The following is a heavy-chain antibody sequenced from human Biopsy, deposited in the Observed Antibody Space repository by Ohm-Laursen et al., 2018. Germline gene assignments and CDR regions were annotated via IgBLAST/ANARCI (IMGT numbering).Heavy chain of an antibody. J-gene: IGHJ4*02. Sequence: SLRLSCAASGFSFSIYSMNWVRQAPGKGLEWVSSITGGGNYINYADSVRGRFTISRDNSKNSVYLVMSSLRAKDTAVYFCATAAYAPPYFDLWGRGTVVTVSS. CDR1: GFSFSIYS. V-gene: IGHV3-21*06. CDR3: ATAAYAPPYFDL. CDR2: ITGGGNYI. D-gene: IGHD4-17*01.